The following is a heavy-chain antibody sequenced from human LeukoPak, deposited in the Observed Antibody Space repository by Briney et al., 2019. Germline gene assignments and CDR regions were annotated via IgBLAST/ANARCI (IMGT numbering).Heavy chain of an antibody. V-gene: IGHV4-59*01. D-gene: IGHD3-16*01. J-gene: IGHJ4*02. CDR2: IYYSGTT. Sequence: SETLSLTCTVSGGSISSYYWSWIRQPPGKGLEWIGYIYYSGTTNYNPSLKSRVTISVDTAKNQFSLKLSSVTAADTAVYYCTRGAGWLIDYWGQGILVTVSS. CDR1: GGSISSYY. CDR3: TRGAGWLIDY.